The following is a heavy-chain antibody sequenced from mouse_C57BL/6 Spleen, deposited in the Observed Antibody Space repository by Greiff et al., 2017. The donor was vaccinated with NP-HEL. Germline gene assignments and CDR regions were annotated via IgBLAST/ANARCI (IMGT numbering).Heavy chain of an antibody. CDR2: INPNNGGT. D-gene: IGHD4-1*01. CDR3: ARWGLRNWDEGYFDY. CDR1: GYTFTDYY. Sequence: VQLQQSGPELVKPGASVKISCKASGYTFTDYYMNWVKQSHGKSLEWIGDINPNNGGTSYNQKFKGKATLTVDKSSSTAYMELRSLTSEDSAVYYCARWGLRNWDEGYFDYWGQGTTLTVSS. J-gene: IGHJ2*01. V-gene: IGHV1-26*01.